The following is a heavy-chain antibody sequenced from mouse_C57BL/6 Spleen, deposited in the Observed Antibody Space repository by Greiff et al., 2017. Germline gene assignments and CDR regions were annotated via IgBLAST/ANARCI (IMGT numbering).Heavy chain of an antibody. J-gene: IGHJ3*01. CDR1: GYAFTNYL. V-gene: IGHV1-54*01. CDR3: AREGYDPAWFAY. CDR2: INPGSGGP. D-gene: IGHD2-3*01. Sequence: VQLQQSGAELVRPGTSVKVSCKASGYAFTNYLIEWVKQRPGQGLEWIGVINPGSGGPNYNEKFKGKATLTADKSSSTAYMQLSSLTSEDSAVYVCAREGYDPAWFAYWGQGTLVTVSA.